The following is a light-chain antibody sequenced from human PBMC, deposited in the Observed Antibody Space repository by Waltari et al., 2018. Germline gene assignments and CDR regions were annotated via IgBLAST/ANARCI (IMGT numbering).Light chain of an antibody. J-gene: IGKJ5*01. CDR1: QSVSSGY. CDR2: GAS. V-gene: IGKV3-20*01. Sequence: EVVLTQSPGTLSLSPGERATPSCRASQSVSSGYLDWYQQKPAQAPRLLIYGASSRATGIPDRFSGSGSGTDFNLTISRLESEDFAMYYCQQYGSSITFGQGTRLEIK. CDR3: QQYGSSIT.